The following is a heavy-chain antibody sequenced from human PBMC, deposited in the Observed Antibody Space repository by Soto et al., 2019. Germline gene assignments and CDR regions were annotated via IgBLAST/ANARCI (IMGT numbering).Heavy chain of an antibody. Sequence: GGSLRLSCAASGFTFTTSAMNWVRQAPGKGLEWISYISTSGATIYYADSVKGRFTISRDNAKNSLYLQMNSLRAEDTAVYYCARHPERIAQIGWFDPWGQGTLVTVSS. D-gene: IGHD6-13*01. CDR1: GFTFTTSA. J-gene: IGHJ5*02. CDR3: ARHPERIAQIGWFDP. CDR2: ISTSGATI. V-gene: IGHV3-48*01.